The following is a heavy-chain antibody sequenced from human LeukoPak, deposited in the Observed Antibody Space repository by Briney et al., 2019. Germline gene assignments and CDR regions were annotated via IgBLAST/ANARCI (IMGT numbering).Heavy chain of an antibody. Sequence: SETLSLTCAVYGGSFSGYYWSWVRQPPGKGLQWLGEIDHRGTTNSNPSLKSRVTISVDTSKNQFSLTLSSVTAADTAVYYCARGVYGSGYFFDYWGQGTLVTVSS. V-gene: IGHV4-34*01. D-gene: IGHD3-10*01. CDR1: GGSFSGYY. CDR3: ARGVYGSGYFFDY. J-gene: IGHJ4*02. CDR2: IDHRGTT.